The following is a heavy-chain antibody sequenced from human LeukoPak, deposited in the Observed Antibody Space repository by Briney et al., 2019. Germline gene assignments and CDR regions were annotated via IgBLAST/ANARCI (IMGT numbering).Heavy chain of an antibody. Sequence: GGSLRLSCAASGFTFSSYGMHWVRQAPGKGLEWVAILWYDGSNTYYADSVKGRFTISRDNSKNTVYVQMNSLRAEDTAVYYCARARYSNYAGGFDYWGQGTLVYVSS. CDR2: LWYDGSNT. CDR1: GFTFSSYG. V-gene: IGHV3-33*01. D-gene: IGHD4-11*01. J-gene: IGHJ4*02. CDR3: ARARYSNYAGGFDY.